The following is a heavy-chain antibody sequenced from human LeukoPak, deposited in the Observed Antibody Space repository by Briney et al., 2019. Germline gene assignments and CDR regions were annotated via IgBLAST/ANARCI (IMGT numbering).Heavy chain of an antibody. J-gene: IGHJ1*01. Sequence: PGGSLSLSCAASGFKFSSYSMKWVRQAPGKGLEWVSFISSSSSYIYYADSLKGRFTISRDNAKNTLYLQMNSLRAEDTAVYYCAKDRDYGAAEYFQHWGQGTLVTVSS. CDR3: AKDRDYGAAEYFQH. V-gene: IGHV3-21*04. D-gene: IGHD4-17*01. CDR2: ISSSSSYI. CDR1: GFKFSSYS.